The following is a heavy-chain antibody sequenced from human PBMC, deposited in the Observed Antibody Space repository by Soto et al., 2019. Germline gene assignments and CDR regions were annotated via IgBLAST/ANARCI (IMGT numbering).Heavy chain of an antibody. J-gene: IGHJ6*02. CDR3: ARASCSGGSCYYGMDV. V-gene: IGHV1-46*01. Sequence: ASVKVSCKASGYTFTNCHMHWVRQAPGQGLEWMGILNPSGGSTSYAQKFQGRVTMTRDTSTSTVYMELSSLRSDDTAVYYCARASCSGGSCYYGMDVWGQGTTVTVSS. CDR1: GYTFTNCH. CDR2: LNPSGGST. D-gene: IGHD2-15*01.